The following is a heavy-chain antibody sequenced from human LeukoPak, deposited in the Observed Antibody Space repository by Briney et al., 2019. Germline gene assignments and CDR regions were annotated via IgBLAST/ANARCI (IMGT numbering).Heavy chain of an antibody. J-gene: IGHJ4*02. CDR2: ISSSSSYI. CDR3: ARDPEVRGVINYFDY. Sequence: GGSLRLSCAASGFTFSSYSMNWVRQAPGKGLEWVSSISSSSSYIYYADSVKGRFTISRDNAKNSLYLQMNSLRAEDTAVYYCARDPEVRGVINYFDYWGQGTLVTVSS. CDR1: GFTFSSYS. V-gene: IGHV3-21*04. D-gene: IGHD3-10*01.